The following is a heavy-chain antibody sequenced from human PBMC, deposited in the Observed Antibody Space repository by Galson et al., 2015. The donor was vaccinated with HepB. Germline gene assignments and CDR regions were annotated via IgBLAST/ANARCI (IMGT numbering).Heavy chain of an antibody. D-gene: IGHD3-10*01. J-gene: IGHJ6*02. CDR3: ARAGGERITMVRGRYYYYYGMDV. CDR1: GYTFTSYY. V-gene: IGHV1-2*04. CDR2: INPNSGGT. Sequence: SVKVSCKASGYTFTSYYMHWVRQAPGQGLEWMGWINPNSGGTNYAQKFQGWVTMTRDTSISTAYMELSRLRSDDTAVYYCARAGGERITMVRGRYYYYYGMDVWGQGTTVTVSS.